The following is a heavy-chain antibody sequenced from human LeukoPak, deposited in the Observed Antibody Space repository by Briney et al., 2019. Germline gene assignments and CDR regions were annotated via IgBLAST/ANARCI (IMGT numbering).Heavy chain of an antibody. J-gene: IGHJ6*03. V-gene: IGHV3-7*01. CDR1: GFTFSSYW. D-gene: IGHD2-15*01. CDR3: AKVMPPGRIRFYSYYMDV. Sequence: GGSLRLSCAASGFTFSSYWMSWVRQAPGKGLEWVANIKQDGSEEYYVDSVKGRFTISRDNSKNTLSLQMNGLRVEDTAVYYCAKVMPPGRIRFYSYYMDVWGKGTTVTVS. CDR2: IKQDGSEE.